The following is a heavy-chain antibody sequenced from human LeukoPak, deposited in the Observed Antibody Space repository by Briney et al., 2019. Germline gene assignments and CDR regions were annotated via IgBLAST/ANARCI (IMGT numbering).Heavy chain of an antibody. D-gene: IGHD5-12*01. CDR3: AKGRGIVATIGNAFDI. CDR1: GFTFSSYA. J-gene: IGHJ3*02. Sequence: GGSLRLSCAASGFTFSSYAMSWVRQAAGKGLEWVSAISGSGGSTYYADSVKGRFTISRDNSKNTLYLQMNSLRAEDTAVYYCAKGRGIVATIGNAFDIWGQGTMVTVSS. V-gene: IGHV3-23*01. CDR2: ISGSGGST.